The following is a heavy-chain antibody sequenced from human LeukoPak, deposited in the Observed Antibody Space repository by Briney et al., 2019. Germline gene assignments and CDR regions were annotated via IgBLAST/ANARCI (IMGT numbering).Heavy chain of an antibody. CDR2: INHSGST. D-gene: IGHD3-10*01. CDR3: ARGRRWFGELNYYYYYMDV. J-gene: IGHJ6*03. CDR1: GGSFSDYY. V-gene: IGHV4-34*01. Sequence: SETLSLTCAVYGGSFSDYYWSWIRQPPGKGLEWIGEINHSGSTNYNPSLKSRVTISVDTSKNQFSLKLSSVTAADTAVYYCARGRRWFGELNYYYYYMDVWGKGTTVTVS.